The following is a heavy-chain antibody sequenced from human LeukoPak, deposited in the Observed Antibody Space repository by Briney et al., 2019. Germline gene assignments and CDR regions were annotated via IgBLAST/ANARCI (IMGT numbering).Heavy chain of an antibody. V-gene: IGHV3-23*01. CDR1: GFTFSSYA. CDR2: ISGSGGST. Sequence: GGSLRLSCAVSGFTFSSYAMSWVRQAPGKGLEWVSAISGSGGSTYYADSVKGRFTISRDNSKNTLYLQMNSLRAEDTAVYYCAKRLSSSWSLFDYWGQGTLVTVSS. CDR3: AKRLSSSWSLFDY. J-gene: IGHJ4*02. D-gene: IGHD6-13*01.